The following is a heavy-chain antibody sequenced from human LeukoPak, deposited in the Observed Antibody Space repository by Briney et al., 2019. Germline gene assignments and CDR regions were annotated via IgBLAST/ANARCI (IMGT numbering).Heavy chain of an antibody. Sequence: PSETLSLTCTVSGGSISSYYWSWIRQPAGKGLEWIGRIYTSGSTNYNPSLKSRVTMSVDTSKNQFSLKLSSVTAADTAVYYCAREGPLWPLGSSSVADVWGQGTTVTVSS. CDR3: AREGPLWPLGSSSVADV. CDR1: GGSISSYY. V-gene: IGHV4-4*07. D-gene: IGHD5-12*01. CDR2: IYTSGST. J-gene: IGHJ6*02.